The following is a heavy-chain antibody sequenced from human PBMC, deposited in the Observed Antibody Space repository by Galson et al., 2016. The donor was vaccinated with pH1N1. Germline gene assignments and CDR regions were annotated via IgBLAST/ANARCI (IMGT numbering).Heavy chain of an antibody. CDR2: IKEDGSET. CDR3: ARAIGSRSAY. J-gene: IGHJ4*02. CDR1: GFTFSNYW. D-gene: IGHD3-16*02. V-gene: IGHV3-7*01. Sequence: SLRLSCAASGFTFSNYWMHWVRQVPGKGLEWVANIKEDGSETYYVDSVRGRFTISRDNAKNSLDLQMNSLRDEDTALYYCARAIGSRSAYWGQGTLVTVSS.